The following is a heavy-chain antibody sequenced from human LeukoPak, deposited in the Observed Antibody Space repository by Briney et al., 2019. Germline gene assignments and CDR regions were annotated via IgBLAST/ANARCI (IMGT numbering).Heavy chain of an antibody. J-gene: IGHJ5*02. V-gene: IGHV4-30-4*01. CDR3: ARQWSSGSYLNWFDP. CDR2: IYYRGST. CDR1: GGSISSGDYY. D-gene: IGHD1-26*01. Sequence: SETLSLTCTVSGGSISSGDYYWSWIRQPPGKGLEWIGYIYYRGSTYYNSSLQSRVTISIDTSKRQFSLRLLSVTAADTAVYYCARQWSSGSYLNWFDPWGQGTLVTVSS.